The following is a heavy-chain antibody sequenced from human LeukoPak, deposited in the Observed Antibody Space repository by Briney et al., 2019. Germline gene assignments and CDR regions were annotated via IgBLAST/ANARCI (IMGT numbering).Heavy chain of an antibody. CDR3: AGAQKGAYWFDP. Sequence: GGSLRLSCAASGFTFSSYGMHWVRQAPGKGLEWVAVIWYDGSNKYYADSVKGRFTISRDNSKNTLYLQMNSLRAEDTAVYYCAGAQKGAYWFDPWGQGTLVTVSS. V-gene: IGHV3-33*01. J-gene: IGHJ5*02. CDR1: GFTFSSYG. D-gene: IGHD3-16*01. CDR2: IWYDGSNK.